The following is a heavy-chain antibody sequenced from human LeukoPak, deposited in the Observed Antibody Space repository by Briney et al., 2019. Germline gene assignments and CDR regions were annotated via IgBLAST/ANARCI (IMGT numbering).Heavy chain of an antibody. V-gene: IGHV1-2*02. J-gene: IGHJ4*02. CDR2: INPNSGGT. Sequence: GASVKVSFKASGYTFTGYYMHWVRQAPGQGLEWMGWINPNSGGTNYAQKFQGRVTMTRDTSISTAYMGLSRLRSDDTAVYYCARDRWGLYYFDYWGQGTLVTVSS. CDR3: ARDRWGLYYFDY. CDR1: GYTFTGYY. D-gene: IGHD3-16*01.